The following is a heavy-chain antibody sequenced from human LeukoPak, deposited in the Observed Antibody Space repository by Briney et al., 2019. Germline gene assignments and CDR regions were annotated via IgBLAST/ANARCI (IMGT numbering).Heavy chain of an antibody. CDR1: GYTFTGYY. CDR2: INPNSGGT. D-gene: IGHD3-3*01. CDR3: ARDRGYGFLEWSLLYYYYMDV. Sequence: PVASVKVSCKASGYTFTGYYMHWVRQAPGQGLEWMGWINPNSGGTNYAQKFQGRVTMTRDTSISTAYMELSRLRSDDTAVYYCARDRGYGFLEWSLLYYYYMDVWGKGTTVTVSS. V-gene: IGHV1-2*02. J-gene: IGHJ6*03.